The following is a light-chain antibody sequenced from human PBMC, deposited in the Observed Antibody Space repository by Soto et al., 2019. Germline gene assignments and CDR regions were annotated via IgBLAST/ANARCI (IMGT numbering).Light chain of an antibody. CDR3: QQYNNWPVWT. CDR1: QSVSSN. Sequence: EIVMTQSPATLSVSPGERATLSCRASQSVSSNLAWYQQKPGQAPRLLTYGASTRATGIPARFSGSGSGTEFTLTISSLQSEDFAVYYCQQYNNWPVWTFGQGTKVDIK. CDR2: GAS. V-gene: IGKV3-15*01. J-gene: IGKJ1*01.